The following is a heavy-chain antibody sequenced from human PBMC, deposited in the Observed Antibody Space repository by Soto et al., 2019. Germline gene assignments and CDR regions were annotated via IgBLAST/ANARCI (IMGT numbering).Heavy chain of an antibody. V-gene: IGHV1-3*05. CDR3: ARDQIFWSGYSILRWFDP. CDR1: GYTFTSYA. D-gene: IGHD3-3*01. Sequence: QVQLVQSGAEEKKPGASVKVSCKASGYTFTSYAMHWVRQAPGQRLEWMGWINAGNGHTTYSQKFQGRVTITRDTYASTAYMELSSLRSEDTAVYYCARDQIFWSGYSILRWFDPWGQGTLVTVSS. CDR2: INAGNGHT. J-gene: IGHJ5*02.